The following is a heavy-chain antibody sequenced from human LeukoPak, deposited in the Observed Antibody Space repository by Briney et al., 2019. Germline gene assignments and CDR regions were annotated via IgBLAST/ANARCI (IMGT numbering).Heavy chain of an antibody. J-gene: IGHJ4*02. CDR1: GYTFTGYY. D-gene: IGHD1-26*01. V-gene: IGHV1-2*02. CDR2: INPNSGGT. CDR3: ARLPSGSRDYYFDY. Sequence: ASVKVSCKASGYTFTGYYMHWMRQAPGQGLEWMGWINPNSGGTNYAQKFQGRVTMTRDTSISTAYMELSRLRSDDTAVYYCARLPSGSRDYYFDYWGQGTLVTVSS.